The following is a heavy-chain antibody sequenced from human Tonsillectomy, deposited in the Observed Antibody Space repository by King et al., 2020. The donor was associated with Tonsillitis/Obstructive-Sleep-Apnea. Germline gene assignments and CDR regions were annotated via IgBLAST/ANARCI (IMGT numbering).Heavy chain of an antibody. CDR1: GGSISSGDYY. Sequence: VQLQESGPGLVRPSQTLSLTCTVSGGSISSGDYYWTWIRQHPGKGLEWIGYIYYSGSTYYNPSLKSRVTISVDTSKSHFSLRLSSVTAADTAVYYCASEVTTGAFDYWGQGTLVTVSS. V-gene: IGHV4-31*03. CDR3: ASEVTTGAFDY. CDR2: IYYSGST. D-gene: IGHD4-17*01. J-gene: IGHJ4*02.